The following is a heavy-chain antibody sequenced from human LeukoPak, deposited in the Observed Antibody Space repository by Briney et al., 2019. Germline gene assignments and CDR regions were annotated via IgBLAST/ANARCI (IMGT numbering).Heavy chain of an antibody. Sequence: SETLSLTCTVSGGSIGSYYWSWIRQPPGKGLEWIGYIYYSGSTNYNPSLKSRVTIPVDTSKNQFSLKLSSVTAADTAVYYCARGRRDGYATTGYYFDYWGQGTLVTVSS. V-gene: IGHV4-59*01. J-gene: IGHJ4*02. CDR1: GGSIGSYY. CDR2: IYYSGST. CDR3: ARGRRDGYATTGYYFDY. D-gene: IGHD5-24*01.